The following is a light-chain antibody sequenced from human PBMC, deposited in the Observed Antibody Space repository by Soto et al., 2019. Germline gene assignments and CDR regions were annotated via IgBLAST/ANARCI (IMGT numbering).Light chain of an antibody. CDR2: GAF. CDR1: QSISSS. J-gene: IGKJ4*01. CDR3: QQYGVSPT. V-gene: IGKV3-15*01. Sequence: EIVMTQSPATLSVSPGERATLFCRASQSISSSLAWYQQKPGQAPRLLIYGAFTRATGIPARFSGSGSGTEFTLTISRLEPEDSAVYYCQQYGVSPTFGGGTKVDIK.